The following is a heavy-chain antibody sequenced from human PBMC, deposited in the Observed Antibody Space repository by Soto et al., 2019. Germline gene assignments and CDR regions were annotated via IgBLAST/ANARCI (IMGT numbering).Heavy chain of an antibody. V-gene: IGHV4-39*02. CDR3: AREIAGSSGWNFDY. Sequence: SETLSLTCTVSGGSISSSSYYWGWIRQPPGKGLEWIGSIYYSGSTYYNPSLKSRVTISVDTSKNQFSLKLSSVTAADTAVYYCAREIAGSSGWNFDYWGQGTLVTVSS. D-gene: IGHD6-19*01. CDR2: IYYSGST. CDR1: GGSISSSSYY. J-gene: IGHJ4*02.